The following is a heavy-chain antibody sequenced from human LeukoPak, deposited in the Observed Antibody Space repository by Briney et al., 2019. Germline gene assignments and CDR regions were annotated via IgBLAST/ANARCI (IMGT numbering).Heavy chain of an antibody. J-gene: IGHJ4*02. CDR3: ARVRVAAAGNAFDY. V-gene: IGHV3-33*01. D-gene: IGHD6-13*01. CDR2: IWYDGSKT. CDR1: GFTFSSYG. Sequence: PGRSLRLSCATSGFTFSSYGMHWVRQAPGKGLEWVAIIWYDGSKTYYADSVKGRFPISRDKSKNTLYLQMNSLRVEDTAVYYCARVRVAAAGNAFDYWGQGTMVTVSS.